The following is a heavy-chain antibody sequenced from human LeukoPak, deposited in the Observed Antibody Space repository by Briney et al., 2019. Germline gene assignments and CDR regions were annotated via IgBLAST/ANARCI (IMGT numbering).Heavy chain of an antibody. CDR3: ARSGYIYGADAFDI. J-gene: IGHJ3*02. D-gene: IGHD5-18*01. Sequence: SATLSLTCAVSGASINSFYWSWIRQPPGKGLEWIGYLSHSGYTTYNPSLKSRVPMSVDTSKNYLSLKLTSMTAADTALYYCARSGYIYGADAFDIWGQGTMVSVSS. CDR1: GASINSFY. CDR2: LSHSGYT. V-gene: IGHV4-59*01.